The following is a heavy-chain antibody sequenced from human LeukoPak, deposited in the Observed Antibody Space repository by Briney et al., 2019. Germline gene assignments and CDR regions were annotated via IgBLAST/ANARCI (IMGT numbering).Heavy chain of an antibody. V-gene: IGHV4-59*01. Sequence: SETLSLTCTVSGGSISSYYWSWIRQPPGKGLERIGYIYYSGSTNYNPSLKSRVTISVDTSKNQFSLKLSSVTAADTAVYYCAREGVGAAYFDYWGQGTLVTVSS. D-gene: IGHD2-15*01. CDR2: IYYSGST. CDR1: GGSISSYY. CDR3: AREGVGAAYFDY. J-gene: IGHJ4*02.